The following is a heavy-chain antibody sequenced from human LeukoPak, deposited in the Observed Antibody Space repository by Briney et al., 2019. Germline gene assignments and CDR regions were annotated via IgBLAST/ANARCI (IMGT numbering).Heavy chain of an antibody. CDR3: ARDQGSYYVP. CDR1: GFTFDTYW. V-gene: IGHV3-74*01. J-gene: IGHJ5*02. D-gene: IGHD1-26*01. Sequence: GGSLRLSCAASGFTFDTYWMHWVRQAPGKGLVWVSRIHRDGNNINYADFVQGRFTVSRDNAKNTLYLQMNSLRAEDTAVYYCARDQGSYYVPWGQGTLVTVSS. CDR2: IHRDGNNI.